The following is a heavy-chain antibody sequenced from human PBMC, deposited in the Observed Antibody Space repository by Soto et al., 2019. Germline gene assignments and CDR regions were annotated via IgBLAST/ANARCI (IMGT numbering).Heavy chain of an antibody. CDR3: ARLVRYSYGYGGNWFDP. D-gene: IGHD5-18*01. CDR2: IYYSGST. Sequence: PSETLSLTCTVSGGSISSYYWSWIRQPPGKGLEWIGYIYYSGSTNYNPSLKSRVTISVDTSKNQFSLKLSSVTAADTAVYYCARLVRYSYGYGGNWFDPWGQGTLVTVSS. J-gene: IGHJ5*02. V-gene: IGHV4-59*01. CDR1: GGSISSYY.